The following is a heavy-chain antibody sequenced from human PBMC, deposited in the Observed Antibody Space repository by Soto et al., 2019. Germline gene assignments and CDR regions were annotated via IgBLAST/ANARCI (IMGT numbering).Heavy chain of an antibody. V-gene: IGHV4-30-4*01. CDR3: ARGTGVGSYGYWVHYYGMDV. CDR2: IYYSGST. Sequence: PSETLSLTCTVSGGSISSGDYYWSWIRQPPGKGLEWIGYIYYSGSTYYNPSLKSRVTISVDTSKNQFSLKLSSVTAADTAVYYCARGTGVGSYGYWVHYYGMDVWGQGTTVTVSS. D-gene: IGHD5-18*01. J-gene: IGHJ6*02. CDR1: GGSISSGDYY.